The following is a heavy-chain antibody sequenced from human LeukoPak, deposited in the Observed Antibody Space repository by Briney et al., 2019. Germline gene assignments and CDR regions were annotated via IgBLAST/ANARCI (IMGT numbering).Heavy chain of an antibody. D-gene: IGHD2-15*01. V-gene: IGHV3-23*01. CDR3: AKLNSPVLIGSWFDP. J-gene: IGHJ5*02. Sequence: GGSLRLSCAASRFTFSSYAMSWVRQAPGKGLEWVSAISGSGGSTYYADSVKGRFTISRDNSKNTLYLQMNSLRAEDTAVYYCAKLNSPVLIGSWFDPWGQGTLVTVSS. CDR2: ISGSGGST. CDR1: RFTFSSYA.